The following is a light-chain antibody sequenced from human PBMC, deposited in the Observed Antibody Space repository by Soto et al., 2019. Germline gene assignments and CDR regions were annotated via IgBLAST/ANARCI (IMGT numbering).Light chain of an antibody. J-gene: IGLJ2*01. CDR1: SGHSSYG. Sequence: QSVLTQSPSASASLGASVNFTCTLSSGHSSYGIAWHQQQPEKGPRYLMKVNSDGSHRKGDGSPDRFSGSSSGAERYLTISSLQAEDEADYYCQTWGTGIAVFGGGTKLTVL. CDR2: VNSDGSH. CDR3: QTWGTGIAV. V-gene: IGLV4-69*01.